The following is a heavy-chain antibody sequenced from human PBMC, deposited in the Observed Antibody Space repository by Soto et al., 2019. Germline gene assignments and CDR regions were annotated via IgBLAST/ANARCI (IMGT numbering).Heavy chain of an antibody. CDR3: ARDKAPLRFLEWLPDY. V-gene: IGHV3-7*01. CDR1: GFTFSSYW. D-gene: IGHD3-3*01. J-gene: IGHJ4*02. Sequence: GGSLRLSCAASGFTFSSYWMSWVRQAPGKGLEWVANIKQDGSEKYYVDSVKGRFTISRDNAKNSLYLQMNSLRAEDTAVYYCARDKAPLRFLEWLPDYWGKGTLVTVSS. CDR2: IKQDGSEK.